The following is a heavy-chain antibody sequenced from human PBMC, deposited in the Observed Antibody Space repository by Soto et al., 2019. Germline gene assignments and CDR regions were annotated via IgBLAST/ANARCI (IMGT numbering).Heavy chain of an antibody. CDR2: INAGKGDT. Sequence: ASVKVSCKASGYTFSSYSMHWVRQAPGQRLEWMGWINAGKGDTKHSQKFQGRVTITRDTTARTTYMELSSLRSEDTAVYYCAAAGIYGLGSHYYDGMDVWGQGTTVTVSS. J-gene: IGHJ6*02. CDR1: GYTFSSYS. D-gene: IGHD3-10*01. V-gene: IGHV1-3*01. CDR3: AAAGIYGLGSHYYDGMDV.